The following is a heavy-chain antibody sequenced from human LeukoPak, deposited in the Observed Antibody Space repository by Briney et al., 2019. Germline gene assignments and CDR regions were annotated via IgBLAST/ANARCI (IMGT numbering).Heavy chain of an antibody. CDR3: AKDSPYSSSWSYNWFDP. Sequence: PGGSLRLSCAASGFTFSSYGMHWVRQAPGKGLEWVAFIRYDGSNKYYADSVKGRFTISRDNSKNTLYLQMNSLRAEDTAVYYCAKDSPYSSSWSYNWFDPWGQGTLVTVSS. J-gene: IGHJ5*02. D-gene: IGHD6-13*01. CDR2: IRYDGSNK. CDR1: GFTFSSYG. V-gene: IGHV3-30*02.